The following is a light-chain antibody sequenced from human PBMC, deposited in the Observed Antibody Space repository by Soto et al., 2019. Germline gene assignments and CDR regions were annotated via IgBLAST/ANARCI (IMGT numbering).Light chain of an antibody. J-gene: IGKJ4*01. V-gene: IGKV1-12*01. CDR2: AAS. Sequence: DIQMTQSPFSLSASFGDRINITCRASQGVDRWLAWYQQRPGEAPKVLIYAASSLRSGVPSRFSGSGYGTDFSLIISSLQPEDLATYYCKQSRSFPLTFGGGTRVEIK. CDR3: KQSRSFPLT. CDR1: QGVDRW.